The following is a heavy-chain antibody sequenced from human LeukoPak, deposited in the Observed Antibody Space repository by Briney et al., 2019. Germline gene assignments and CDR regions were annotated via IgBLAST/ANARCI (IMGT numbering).Heavy chain of an antibody. J-gene: IGHJ4*02. CDR3: ARDLWIVVVPAAIGY. V-gene: IGHV3-11*01. Sequence: GGSLRLSCAASGFTFSDYYMSWIRQAPGKGLEWVSYISSSGCTIYYADSVKGRFTISRDNAKNSLYLQMNSLRAEDTAVYYCARDLWIVVVPAAIGYWGQGTLVTVSS. CDR1: GFTFSDYY. D-gene: IGHD2-2*01. CDR2: ISSSGCTI.